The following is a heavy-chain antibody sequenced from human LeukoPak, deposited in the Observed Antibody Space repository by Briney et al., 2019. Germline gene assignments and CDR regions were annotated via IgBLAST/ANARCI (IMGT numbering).Heavy chain of an antibody. Sequence: GGSLRLSCAASGFTFSDYYMSWIRQAPGKGREWVSYISSSGSTIYYAHSVKGRFTISRDNAKNSLYLEMNSLRAEDTAVYYWARDEFWYSSFDAFDIWGQGTMVTVSS. CDR2: ISSSGSTI. V-gene: IGHV3-11*04. CDR3: ARDEFWYSSFDAFDI. D-gene: IGHD6-19*01. J-gene: IGHJ3*02. CDR1: GFTFSDYY.